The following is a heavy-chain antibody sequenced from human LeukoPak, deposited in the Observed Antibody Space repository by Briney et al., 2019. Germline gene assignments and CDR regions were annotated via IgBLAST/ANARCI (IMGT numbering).Heavy chain of an antibody. Sequence: SETLSLTCTVSGGSISSSSYYWGWIRQPPGKGLEWIGSIYYSGSTYYNPSLKSRVTISVDTSKNQFSLKLSSVTAADTAVYYCARHGRMGTTNPSYWGQGTPVTVSS. D-gene: IGHD2-15*01. CDR1: GGSISSSSYY. V-gene: IGHV4-39*07. CDR3: ARHGRMGTTNPSY. J-gene: IGHJ4*02. CDR2: IYYSGST.